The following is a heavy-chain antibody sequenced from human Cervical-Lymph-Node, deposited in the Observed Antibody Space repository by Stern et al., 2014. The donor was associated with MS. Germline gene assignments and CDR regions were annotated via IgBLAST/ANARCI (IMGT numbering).Heavy chain of an antibody. V-gene: IGHV3-72*01. J-gene: IGHJ4*02. CDR1: GFSFSDFY. CDR2: SRNTAKSYTT. CDR3: SRHSSGDY. Sequence: EVQLVESGGGLVQPGGSLRLSCTVSGFSFSDFYMDWVRQAPGKGLEWVGRSRNTAKSYTTDYAASVKGRFTISRDDSKNSLYLQMNSLKTEDTAVYYCSRHSSGDYWGPGTLVTVSS.